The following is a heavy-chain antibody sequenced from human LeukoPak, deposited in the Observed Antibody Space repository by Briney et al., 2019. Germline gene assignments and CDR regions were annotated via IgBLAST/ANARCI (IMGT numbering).Heavy chain of an antibody. D-gene: IGHD2-8*01. Sequence: SVKVSCKASGGTFSSYAISWVRQAPEQGLEWMGGIIPIFGTANYAQKFQGRVTITTDESTSTAYMELSSLRSEDTAVYYCARAPIVLMVYARNYYYYYMDVWGKGTTVTVSS. CDR2: IIPIFGTA. V-gene: IGHV1-69*05. CDR3: ARAPIVLMVYARNYYYYYMDV. J-gene: IGHJ6*03. CDR1: GGTFSSYA.